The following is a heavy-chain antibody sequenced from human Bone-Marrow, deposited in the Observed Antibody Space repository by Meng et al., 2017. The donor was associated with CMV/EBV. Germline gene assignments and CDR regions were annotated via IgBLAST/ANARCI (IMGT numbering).Heavy chain of an antibody. CDR1: GFTFDDYT. CDR2: IDWDGGST. Sequence: GESLKISCAASGFTFDDYTMHWVRQAPGKGLEWVSLIDWDGGSTYYADSVKGRFTISRDNSKNSLHLQMNSLRIEDTAVYYCAREEPAAHKAYYYYGMDVWGQGTTVTVYS. CDR3: AREEPAAHKAYYYYGMDV. V-gene: IGHV3-43*01. J-gene: IGHJ6*01. D-gene: IGHD2-2*01.